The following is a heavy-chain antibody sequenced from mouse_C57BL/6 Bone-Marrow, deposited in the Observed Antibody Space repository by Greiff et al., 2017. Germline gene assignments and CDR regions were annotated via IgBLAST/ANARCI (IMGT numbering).Heavy chain of an antibody. CDR1: GYTFTSYW. CDR3: ARTGVVPYYYAMDY. Sequence: QVQLQQPGAELVMPGASVKLSCKASGYTFTSYWMHWVKQRPGQGLEWIGEIDPSDSYTTYNQKFEGKSTLTVDKSSSTAYMQLSSLTSEDSAVYYCARTGVVPYYYAMDYWGQGTSVTVSS. CDR2: IDPSDSYT. V-gene: IGHV1-69*01. J-gene: IGHJ4*01. D-gene: IGHD1-1*01.